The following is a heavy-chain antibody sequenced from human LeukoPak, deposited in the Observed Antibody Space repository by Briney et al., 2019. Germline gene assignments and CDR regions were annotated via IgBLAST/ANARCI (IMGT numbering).Heavy chain of an antibody. CDR1: GLTFSSYA. Sequence: GGSLRLSCVASGLTFSSYAMSWVRQAPGKGLELVSAVSGSGGSTYYADSVQGRFTISRDNSKNTLYLQMNSLRAEDTAVYYCARSVSGYHDAFDIWGQGTMVTVSS. D-gene: IGHD3-22*01. CDR3: ARSVSGYHDAFDI. V-gene: IGHV3-23*01. J-gene: IGHJ3*02. CDR2: VSGSGGST.